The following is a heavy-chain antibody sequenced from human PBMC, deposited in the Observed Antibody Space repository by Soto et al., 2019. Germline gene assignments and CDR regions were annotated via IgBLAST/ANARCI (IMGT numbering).Heavy chain of an antibody. J-gene: IGHJ4*02. CDR1: GFSLSTSGVG. Sequence: QITLKESGPTLVKPTQTLTLTCTFSGFSLSTSGVGVGWIRQPPGKALEWLALIYWDDAKRYSPALKSRLTITKDTYKNQEVLTMPNMDPVDTATYYWAHGVDTAMALYFDYWGQGTLVTVSS. CDR2: IYWDDAK. V-gene: IGHV2-5*02. CDR3: AHGVDTAMALYFDY. D-gene: IGHD5-18*01.